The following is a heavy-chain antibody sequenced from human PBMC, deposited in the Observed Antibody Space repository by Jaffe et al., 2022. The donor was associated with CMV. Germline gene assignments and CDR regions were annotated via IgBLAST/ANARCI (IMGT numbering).Heavy chain of an antibody. Sequence: QVQLVESGGGVVQPGRSLRLSCAASGFTFSSYGMHWVRQAPGKGLEWVAVIWYDGSNKYYADSVKGRFTISRDNSKNTLYLQMNSLRAEDTAVYYCARSGNYYDSSGYPNDAFDIWGQGTMVTVSS. V-gene: IGHV3-33*01. CDR3: ARSGNYYDSSGYPNDAFDI. CDR1: GFTFSSYG. D-gene: IGHD3-22*01. J-gene: IGHJ3*02. CDR2: IWYDGSNK.